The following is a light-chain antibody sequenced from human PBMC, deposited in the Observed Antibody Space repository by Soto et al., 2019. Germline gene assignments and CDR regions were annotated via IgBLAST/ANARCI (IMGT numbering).Light chain of an antibody. CDR2: LNSDGSH. V-gene: IGLV4-69*01. CDR3: QTWGTGIQVI. J-gene: IGLJ2*01. CDR1: SGHSTYA. Sequence: QLVLTQSPSASASLGASVKLTCTLSSGHSTYAIAWHQQQPEKGPRYLMKLNSDGSHSKGDGIPDRFSGSSSGAERYLTISSLQSEDEADYSCQTWGTGIQVIFGGGTKLTV.